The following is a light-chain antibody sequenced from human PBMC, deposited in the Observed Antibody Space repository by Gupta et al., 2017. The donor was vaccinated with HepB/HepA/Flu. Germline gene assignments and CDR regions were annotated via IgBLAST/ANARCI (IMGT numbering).Light chain of an antibody. CDR3: QQYGSSPRT. CDR2: GAS. Sequence: EIVLTQPPGTLSLSPGERATLSCRASQSVSSSYLAWYQQKPGQAPRLLIYGASSRATGIPDRFSGSGSGTDFTLTISRLEPEDVAVYYCQQYGSSPRTFGQGTKVEIK. V-gene: IGKV3-20*01. CDR1: QSVSSSY. J-gene: IGKJ1*01.